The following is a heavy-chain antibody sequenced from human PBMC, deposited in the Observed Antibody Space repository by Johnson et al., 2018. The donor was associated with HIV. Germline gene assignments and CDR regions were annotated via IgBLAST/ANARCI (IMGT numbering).Heavy chain of an antibody. V-gene: IGHV3-15*01. CDR1: GFTFSSYA. CDR3: ARDAPNFFDSSGVRDDAFDI. D-gene: IGHD3-22*01. CDR2: IKSKTDGGTT. Sequence: VQLVESGGGLVQPGGSLRLSCAASGFTFSSYAMSWVRQAPGKGLEWVGRIKSKTDGGTTDYAAPVKGRFTISRDDSKNTLYLQMNSLRAEDTAVYFCARDAPNFFDSSGVRDDAFDIWGPGTMVTVSS. J-gene: IGHJ3*02.